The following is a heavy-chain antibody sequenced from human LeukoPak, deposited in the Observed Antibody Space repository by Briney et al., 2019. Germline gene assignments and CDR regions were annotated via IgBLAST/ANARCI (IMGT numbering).Heavy chain of an antibody. D-gene: IGHD5-18*01. CDR2: IFNRGST. Sequence: SETLSLTCTVSGVSISSHYWSWIRQSPGKGLEWIGYIFNRGSTNYSPSLKSRVTMSVDASKNQFSLKLSSVIAADTAVYYCARDTAIFEYWGQGTLVSVSS. J-gene: IGHJ4*02. CDR3: ARDTAIFEY. V-gene: IGHV4-59*11. CDR1: GVSISSHY.